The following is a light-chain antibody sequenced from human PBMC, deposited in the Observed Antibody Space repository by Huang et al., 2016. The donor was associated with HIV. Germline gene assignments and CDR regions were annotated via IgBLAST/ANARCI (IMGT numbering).Light chain of an antibody. CDR1: QSVGSS. J-gene: IGKJ1*01. V-gene: IGKV3-15*01. CDR3: QQYNNCPKT. Sequence: EIVMTQSPATLSVSPGEGATLSCRAIQSVGSSSAWYQQKPCQAPRLLIYGTSTRASGIPTRFSGSGSGTEFTLTISSLQSEDFAVYYCQQYNNCPKTFGQGTKVEIK. CDR2: GTS.